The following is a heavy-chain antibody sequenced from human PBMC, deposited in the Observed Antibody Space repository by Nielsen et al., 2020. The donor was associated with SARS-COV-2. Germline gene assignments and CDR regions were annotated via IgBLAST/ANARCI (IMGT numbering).Heavy chain of an antibody. CDR3: ARDYSGYRGWRFDP. CDR1: GFTFSDFY. CDR2: ISTSGGHT. Sequence: GESLKISCAASGFTFSDFYMSWIRQAPGKGLEWLSYISTSGGHTNYADSVKGRFTISRDNANKSLYLQMNSLRVEDTAVYYCARDYSGYRGWRFDPWGQGTLVTVSS. D-gene: IGHD5-12*01. J-gene: IGHJ5*02. V-gene: IGHV3-11*05.